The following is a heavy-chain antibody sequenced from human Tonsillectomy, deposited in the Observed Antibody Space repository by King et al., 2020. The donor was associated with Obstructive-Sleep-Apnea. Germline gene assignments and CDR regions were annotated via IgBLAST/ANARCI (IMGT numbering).Heavy chain of an antibody. Sequence: VQLVESGGGVVQPGRSLRLSCAASGFTFSSYGMHWVRQAPGKGLEWVAVIWYDGSNKYYADSVKGRFTISRDNSKNTLYLQMNSLRAEDTAVYYCAKGRSAAMPAIFDYWGQGTLVTVSS. J-gene: IGHJ4*02. V-gene: IGHV3-33*06. CDR3: AKGRSAAMPAIFDY. D-gene: IGHD2-2*01. CDR1: GFTFSSYG. CDR2: IWYDGSNK.